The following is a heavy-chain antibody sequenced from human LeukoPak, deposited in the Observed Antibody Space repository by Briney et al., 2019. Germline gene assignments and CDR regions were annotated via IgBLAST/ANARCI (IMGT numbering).Heavy chain of an antibody. CDR3: ARGAVPAPYSFDP. J-gene: IGHJ5*02. Sequence: PSQTLSLTCTVSGGSITSGSYYWSWIRQPAAKGLQWIGRIYTSGSTNYSPSLKSRVTISVDTSKNQFSLRLSSLTAADTAVYYCARGAVPAPYSFDPWGQRTLVTVSS. D-gene: IGHD2-2*01. CDR1: GGSITSGSYY. CDR2: IYTSGST. V-gene: IGHV4-61*02.